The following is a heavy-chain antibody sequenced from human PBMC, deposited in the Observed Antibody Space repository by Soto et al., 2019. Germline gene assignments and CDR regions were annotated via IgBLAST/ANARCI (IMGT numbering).Heavy chain of an antibody. D-gene: IGHD4-17*01. CDR2: IYHSGST. Sequence: SETLSLTCAVSGGSISSGGYSWSWIRQPPGKGLEWIGYIYHSGSTYYNQSLKNRVTISVDRSKNQFTLKLSSVTAADTAVYYCARRYGASFDYWGQGTLVTVSS. CDR1: GGSISSGGYS. CDR3: ARRYGASFDY. J-gene: IGHJ4*02. V-gene: IGHV4-30-2*01.